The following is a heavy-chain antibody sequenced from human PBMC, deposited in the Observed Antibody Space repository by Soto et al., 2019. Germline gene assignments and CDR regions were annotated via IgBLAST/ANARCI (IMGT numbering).Heavy chain of an antibody. J-gene: IGHJ5*02. V-gene: IGHV3-33*08. CDR2: IWYDGSNK. CDR1: GFTFSSYA. Sequence: GGSLRLSCAASGFTFSSYAMSWVRQAPGKGLEWVAVIWYDGSNKYYADSVKGRFTISRDNSKNTLYLQMNSLRAEDTAVYYCARQKGATGGWFDPWGQGTLVTVSS. CDR3: ARQKGATGGWFDP. D-gene: IGHD3-10*01.